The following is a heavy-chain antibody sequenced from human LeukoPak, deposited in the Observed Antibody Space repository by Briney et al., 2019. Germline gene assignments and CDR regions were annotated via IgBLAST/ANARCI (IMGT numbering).Heavy chain of an antibody. CDR1: GYTFTSYG. CDR2: INPNSGGT. Sequence: ASVKVSCKASGYTFTSYGISWVRQAPGQGLEWMGWINPNSGGTNYAQKLQGRVTMTTDTSTSTAYMELRSLRSDDTAVYYCARDSGYGDYYFDYWGQGTLVTVSS. V-gene: IGHV1-18*01. CDR3: ARDSGYGDYYFDY. D-gene: IGHD4-17*01. J-gene: IGHJ4*02.